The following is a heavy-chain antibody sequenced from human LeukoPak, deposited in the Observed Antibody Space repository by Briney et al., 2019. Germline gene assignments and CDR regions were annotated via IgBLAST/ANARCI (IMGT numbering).Heavy chain of an antibody. V-gene: IGHV1-2*02. CDR3: ARTGSTGDWFDP. CDR1: GYTFTSYY. J-gene: IGHJ5*02. D-gene: IGHD3-10*01. CDR2: INPNSGGT. Sequence: ASVKVSCKASGYTFTSYYMHWVRQAPGQGLEWMGWINPNSGGTNYAQKFQGRVTMTRDTSISTAYMELSRLRSDDTAVYYCARTGSTGDWFDPWGQGTLVTVSS.